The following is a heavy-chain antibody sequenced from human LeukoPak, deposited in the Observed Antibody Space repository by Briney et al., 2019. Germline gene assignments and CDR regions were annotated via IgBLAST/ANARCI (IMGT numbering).Heavy chain of an antibody. CDR3: AKGGVYGDYYFDY. D-gene: IGHD4-17*01. V-gene: IGHV3-23*01. J-gene: IGHJ4*02. CDR2: ISGSGGDT. Sequence: GGSLRLSCVGSGFTFSSYVMTWVRQAPGKGLEWVSVISGSGGDTYYADSVKGRFTISGDNSKNTVYLQMNSLRAEDTALYYCAKGGVYGDYYFDYWGQGTLVTVSS. CDR1: GFTFSSYV.